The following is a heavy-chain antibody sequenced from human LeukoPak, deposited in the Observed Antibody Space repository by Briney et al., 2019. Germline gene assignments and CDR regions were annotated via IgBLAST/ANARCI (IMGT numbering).Heavy chain of an antibody. Sequence: GGSLRLSCAASGFIFSSYWMSWVRQAPGKGLEWVANIKQDGSEKYYVDSVKGRFTISRDNAKNTLYLQMNSLRAEDTAVYYCARDLGGTTYYFDYWGQGTLVTVSS. CDR1: GFIFSSYW. CDR2: IKQDGSEK. J-gene: IGHJ4*02. D-gene: IGHD1-7*01. CDR3: ARDLGGTTYYFDY. V-gene: IGHV3-7*01.